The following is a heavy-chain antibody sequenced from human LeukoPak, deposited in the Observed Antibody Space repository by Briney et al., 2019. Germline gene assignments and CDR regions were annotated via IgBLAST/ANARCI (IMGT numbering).Heavy chain of an antibody. D-gene: IGHD3-3*01. CDR2: IWYDGSNK. Sequence: PGGSLRLSCAASGFTFSSYGMHWVRQAPGKGLEWVAVIWYDGSNKYYADSVKGRFTISRDNSKNTLYLQMNSLRAEDTAVYYCAKDGSDFWSGYYRYYGMDVWGQGTTVTVSS. CDR3: AKDGSDFWSGYYRYYGMDV. CDR1: GFTFSSYG. J-gene: IGHJ6*02. V-gene: IGHV3-30*02.